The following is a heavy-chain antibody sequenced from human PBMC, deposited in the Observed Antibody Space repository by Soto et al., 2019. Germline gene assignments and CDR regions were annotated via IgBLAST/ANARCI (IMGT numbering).Heavy chain of an antibody. CDR3: ARERGDTYYYYGMDV. CDR2: IWDDGSNK. Sequence: PGGSLSLSCAASGFTFSSYGMHWVRQAPGKGLEWVAVIWDDGSNKYYADSVKGRFTISRDNSKNTLYLQMNSLRAEDTAVYYCARERGDTYYYYGMDVWGQGTTVTVSS. CDR1: GFTFSSYG. V-gene: IGHV3-33*01. J-gene: IGHJ6*02.